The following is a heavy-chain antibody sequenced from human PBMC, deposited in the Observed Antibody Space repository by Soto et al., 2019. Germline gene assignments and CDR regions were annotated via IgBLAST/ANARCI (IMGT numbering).Heavy chain of an antibody. Sequence: QVQLVESGGGVVQPGRSLRLSCAASGFTFSSYAMHWVRQAPGKGLEWVAVISYDGSNKYYADSVKGRFTISRDNSKNTRYLQMNSLRAEDTAVYYRARARLDTPALDYWGQGTLVTVSS. V-gene: IGHV3-30-3*01. CDR3: ARARLDTPALDY. CDR2: ISYDGSNK. D-gene: IGHD2-2*01. CDR1: GFTFSSYA. J-gene: IGHJ4*02.